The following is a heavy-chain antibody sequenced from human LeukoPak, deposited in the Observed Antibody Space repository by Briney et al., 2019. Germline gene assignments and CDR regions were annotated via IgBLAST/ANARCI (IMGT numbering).Heavy chain of an antibody. CDR1: GFTFSDYY. CDR3: ARDTNNGLDV. Sequence: GGSLRLSCAASGFTFSDYYINWIRQAPGKGLEWVSHISSSGRLMQYADSVKGRFTITRDNAQNFMSLQMNSLKPEDTAVYYCARDTNNGLDVWGRGTTVTVSS. V-gene: IGHV3-11*01. D-gene: IGHD1-14*01. CDR2: ISSSGRLM. J-gene: IGHJ6*02.